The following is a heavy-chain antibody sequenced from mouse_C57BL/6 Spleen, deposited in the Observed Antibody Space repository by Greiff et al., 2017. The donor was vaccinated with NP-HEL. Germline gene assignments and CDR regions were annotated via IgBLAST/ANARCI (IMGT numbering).Heavy chain of an antibody. D-gene: IGHD4-1*01. CDR3: VDWDVMNYAMDY. V-gene: IGHV1-78*01. CDR1: GYTFTDHT. CDR2: IYPRDGST. Sequence: VKLQQSDAELVKPGASVKISCKVSGYTFTDHTIHWMKQRPEQGLEWIGYIYPRDGSTKYNEKFKGKATLTADKSSSTAYMQLNSLTSEDSAVYFCVDWDVMNYAMDYWGQGTSVTVSS. J-gene: IGHJ4*01.